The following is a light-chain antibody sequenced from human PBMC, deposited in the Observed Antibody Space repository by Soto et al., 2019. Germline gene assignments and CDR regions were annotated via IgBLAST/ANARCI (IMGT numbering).Light chain of an antibody. CDR1: QSVSSSY. Sequence: EIVLTQSPGTLSLSPGERATLSCRASQSVSSSYLAWYQQKHGQAPRLLIYGASSRATGIPDRLSGSGSGINFPLTISRLEPEEFAVYYCLQFGSSHLFTFGPGTKVDVK. CDR2: GAS. CDR3: LQFGSSHLFT. V-gene: IGKV3-20*01. J-gene: IGKJ3*01.